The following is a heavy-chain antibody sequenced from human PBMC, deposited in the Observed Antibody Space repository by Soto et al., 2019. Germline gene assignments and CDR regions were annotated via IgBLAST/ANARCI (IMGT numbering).Heavy chain of an antibody. D-gene: IGHD6-6*01. CDR2: INPSGGST. J-gene: IGHJ5*02. CDR3: ARDYLVAAGPVDWFDP. CDR1: GYTFTSYY. Sequence: QVQLVQSGAEVKKPGASVKVSCKASGYTFTSYYMHWVRQAPGQGLEWMGIINPSGGSTRYAQKFQRRVTMTRDTSTSTVYMELSSLRSEDTAVYYCARDYLVAAGPVDWFDPWGKGTLVTVSS. V-gene: IGHV1-46*03.